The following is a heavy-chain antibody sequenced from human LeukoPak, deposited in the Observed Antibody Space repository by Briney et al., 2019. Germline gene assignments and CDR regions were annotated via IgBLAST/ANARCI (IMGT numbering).Heavy chain of an antibody. D-gene: IGHD3-3*01. CDR3: AKPLDFWSGYQDPNYYYGMDV. CDR1: GFTFSSYA. CDR2: ISGSGGST. J-gene: IGHJ6*02. Sequence: GGSLRLSCAASGFTFSSYAMSWVRQAPGKGLEWVSAISGSGGSTYYADSVKGRFTISRDNSKNTLYLQTNSLRAEDTAVYYCAKPLDFWSGYQDPNYYYGMDVWGQGTTVTVSS. V-gene: IGHV3-23*01.